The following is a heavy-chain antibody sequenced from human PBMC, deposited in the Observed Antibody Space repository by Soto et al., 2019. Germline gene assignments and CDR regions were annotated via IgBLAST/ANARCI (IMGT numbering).Heavy chain of an antibody. Sequence: EVQLVESGGGLVKPGGSLRLSCAASGFTFSSYSMTWVRQAPGKRLEWVSSISSSSSYRYYADSVKGRFTISRDNAKNSLYLQMNSLRAEDTAVYYCARAEPYCGGDCGYYYYYMDVWGKGTTVTVSS. D-gene: IGHD2-21*01. V-gene: IGHV3-21*01. CDR3: ARAEPYCGGDCGYYYYYMDV. CDR1: GFTFSSYS. J-gene: IGHJ6*03. CDR2: ISSSSSYR.